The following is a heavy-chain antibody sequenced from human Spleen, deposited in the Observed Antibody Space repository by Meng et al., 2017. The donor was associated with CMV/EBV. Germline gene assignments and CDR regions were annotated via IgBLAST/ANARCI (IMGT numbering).Heavy chain of an antibody. V-gene: IGHV4-39*07. D-gene: IGHD3-22*01. CDR3: ARDCVRSGYYSDY. Sequence: QLPVQEAGPGLVKPSETLSLTCTVSGGSISSSSYYWGWIRQPPGKGLEWIGSIYYSGSTYYNPSLKSRVTISVDTSKNQFSLKLSSVTAADTAVYYCARDCVRSGYYSDYWGQGTLVTVSS. CDR2: IYYSGST. J-gene: IGHJ4*02. CDR1: GGSISSSSYY.